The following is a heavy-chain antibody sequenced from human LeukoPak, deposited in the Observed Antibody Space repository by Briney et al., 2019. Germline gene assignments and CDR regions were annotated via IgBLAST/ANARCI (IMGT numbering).Heavy chain of an antibody. CDR2: VSGGGDTT. Sequence: PGGSLRLSCAASGFTFDDYAMHWVRQAPGKGLEWVSAVSGGGDTTYTADSVKGRFTISRDNSKNTIYLQMNTLITEDTALYYCAGISYSGTWPVGYWGQGTLVTVTA. V-gene: IGHV3-23*01. J-gene: IGHJ4*02. CDR1: GFTFDDYA. D-gene: IGHD6-6*01. CDR3: AGISYSGTWPVGY.